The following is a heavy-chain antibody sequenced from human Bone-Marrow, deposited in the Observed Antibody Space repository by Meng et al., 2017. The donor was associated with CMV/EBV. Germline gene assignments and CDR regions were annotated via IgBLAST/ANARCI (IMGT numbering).Heavy chain of an antibody. CDR1: GFTFSSYA. J-gene: IGHJ4*02. CDR3: ARDDIRFLEWYFDY. CDR2: IKQDGSEK. D-gene: IGHD3-3*01. V-gene: IGHV3-7*01. Sequence: GESLKISCAASGFTFSSYAMSWVRQAPGKGLEWVANIKQDGSEKYYVDSVKGRFTISRDNAKNSLYLQMNSLRAEDTAVYYCARDDIRFLEWYFDYWGQGTRVTVSS.